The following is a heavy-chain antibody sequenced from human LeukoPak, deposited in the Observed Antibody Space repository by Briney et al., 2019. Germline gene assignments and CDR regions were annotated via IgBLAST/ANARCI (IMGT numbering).Heavy chain of an antibody. D-gene: IGHD4-17*01. CDR2: ISGDTSTK. J-gene: IGHJ4*02. Sequence: SGGSLRLSCAASGFTFDTYSMNWVRQAPGKRLEWVSYISGDTSTKYYADSVKGRFTISRDVAKSSLCLQMNSLRAEDTAIYYCARTSTYGDYDYWGQGTLVTVSS. CDR1: GFTFDTYS. V-gene: IGHV3-48*01. CDR3: ARTSTYGDYDY.